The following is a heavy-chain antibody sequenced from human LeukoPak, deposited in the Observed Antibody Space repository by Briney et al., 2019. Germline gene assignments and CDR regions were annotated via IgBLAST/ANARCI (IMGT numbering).Heavy chain of an antibody. CDR2: IIPIFGTA. CDR3: ARDVGRDGYNWKSFDI. V-gene: IGHV1-69*06. Sequence: ASVKVSCKASGGTFSSYAISWVRQAPGQGLEWMGGIIPIFGTANYAQKFQGRVTITADKSTSTAYMELSSLRSEDTAVYYCARDVGRDGYNWKSFDIGGQGTMVTVSA. J-gene: IGHJ3*02. CDR1: GGTFSSYA. D-gene: IGHD5-24*01.